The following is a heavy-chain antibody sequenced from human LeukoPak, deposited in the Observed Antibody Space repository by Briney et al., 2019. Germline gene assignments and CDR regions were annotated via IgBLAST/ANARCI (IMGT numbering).Heavy chain of an antibody. V-gene: IGHV5-51*01. J-gene: IGHJ4*02. CDR2: IYPADSDT. D-gene: IGHD4-17*01. Sequence: GESLKISCKGSGYIFTNYWIGWVRQMPGKGLEWMGIIYPADSDTRYSPSFQGQVTISADKSISTAYLRWSSLKASDTAMYYCARLLGGDSRDYWGQGTLVTVSS. CDR3: ARLLGGDSRDY. CDR1: GYIFTNYW.